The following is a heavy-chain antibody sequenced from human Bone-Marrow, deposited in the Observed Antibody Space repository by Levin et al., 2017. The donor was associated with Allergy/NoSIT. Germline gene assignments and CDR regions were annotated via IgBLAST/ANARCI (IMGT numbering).Heavy chain of an antibody. D-gene: IGHD2-21*02. J-gene: IGHJ5*02. Sequence: GGSLRLSCEDSGYAFLTYAMHWVRQAPGKGLEWVASISYDGSNIYGADSVRGRFTISRDNSKSTLYLRMDSLRTEDTAVYYCARGGVATANAFKSWGPGTLVTVSS. CDR3: ARGGVATANAFKS. CDR1: GYAFLTYA. CDR2: ISYDGSNI. V-gene: IGHV3-30-3*01.